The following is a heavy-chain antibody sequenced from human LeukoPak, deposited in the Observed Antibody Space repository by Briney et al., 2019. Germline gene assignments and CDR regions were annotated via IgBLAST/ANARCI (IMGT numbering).Heavy chain of an antibody. CDR3: AKDIWHYSKGLGLYY. V-gene: IGHV3-9*01. CDR2: ISWNSGSI. J-gene: IGHJ4*02. D-gene: IGHD4-11*01. CDR1: GLTFDDYA. Sequence: GGSLRISNATTGLTFDDYAMPGVRQAPGKGLEWVSGISWNSGSIGYADSVKGRFTISRDNAKNSLYLQMNSLRAEDTALYYCAKDIWHYSKGLGLYYWGQGTLVTVSS.